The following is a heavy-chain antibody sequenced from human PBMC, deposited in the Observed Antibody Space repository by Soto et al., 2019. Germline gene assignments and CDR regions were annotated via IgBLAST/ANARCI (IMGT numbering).Heavy chain of an antibody. J-gene: IGHJ6*02. Sequence: QVQLVQSGAEVKKPGASVKVSCKASGYTFTSYDINWVRQAPGQGLQWMGIINPGGGRTAYAQKFQGRVTLTRDMSTSTVYMELTSLTYDDTAVYYCARDVSGPGATYVMDVWGQGTTVTVSS. V-gene: IGHV1-46*01. CDR3: ARDVSGPGATYVMDV. D-gene: IGHD2-2*01. CDR2: INPGGGRT. CDR1: GYTFTSYD.